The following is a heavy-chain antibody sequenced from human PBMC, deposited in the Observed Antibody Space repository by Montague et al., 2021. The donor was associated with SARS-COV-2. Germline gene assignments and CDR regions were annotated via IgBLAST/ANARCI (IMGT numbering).Heavy chain of an antibody. CDR1: GVPITSTNW. Sequence: SETLSLTCAVSGVPITSTNWWSLVSQHPGKGLEWFGEISYGGIATYNPSLKSRATISMDRSRNLFSLKLSSVTAADTAIYYCAGKVLTVPADYWGQGTLVTVS. J-gene: IGHJ4*02. V-gene: IGHV4-4*02. CDR3: AGKVLTVPADY. D-gene: IGHD4-11*01. CDR2: ISYGGIA.